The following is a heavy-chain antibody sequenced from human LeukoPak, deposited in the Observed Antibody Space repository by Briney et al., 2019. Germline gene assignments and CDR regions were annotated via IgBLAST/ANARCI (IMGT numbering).Heavy chain of an antibody. CDR1: RFTFSTYS. Sequence: GGSLRLSCAASRFTFSTYSMNWVRQAPGKGLEWVSSISSGSSYIYYADSVKGRFTISRDNAKNSLYLQMNSLRAEDTAVYYCAKDRSKIGWGSFDFWGLGTLVTVSS. CDR2: ISSGSSYI. J-gene: IGHJ4*02. D-gene: IGHD3-16*01. V-gene: IGHV3-21*01. CDR3: AKDRSKIGWGSFDF.